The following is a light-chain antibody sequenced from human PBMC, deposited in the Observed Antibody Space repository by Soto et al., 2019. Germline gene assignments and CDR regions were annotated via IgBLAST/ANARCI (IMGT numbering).Light chain of an antibody. CDR2: KAS. CDR3: QLDNRNYPWT. V-gene: IGKV1-5*03. CDR1: QSISTW. J-gene: IGKJ1*01. Sequence: DIQMTQSPSTLSASVGDRVTITCRASQSISTWLAWYQQKPGRAPKLLIYKASSLESGVPSRFSGSGSGTEFSLTISSLQPDDFASYYYQLDNRNYPWTFGQGTRVEIK.